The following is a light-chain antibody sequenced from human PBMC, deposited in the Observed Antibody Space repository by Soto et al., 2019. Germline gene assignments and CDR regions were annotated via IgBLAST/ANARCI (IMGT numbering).Light chain of an antibody. CDR1: SSDVGSYNF. J-gene: IGLJ2*01. CDR3: YSYSGTDTVV. CDR2: AVG. V-gene: IGLV2-11*01. Sequence: QSALTQPRSVSGSPGQSVTISCTGTSSDVGSYNFVSWYQHHPGKAPKLMIYAVGKRPSGVPDRFSGSKSGNTASLTISGLQAEDEADYHCYSYSGTDTVVFGGGTQLTVL.